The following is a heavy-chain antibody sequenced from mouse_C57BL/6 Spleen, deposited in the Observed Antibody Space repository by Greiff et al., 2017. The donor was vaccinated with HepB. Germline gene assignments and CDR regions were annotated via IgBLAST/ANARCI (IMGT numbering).Heavy chain of an antibody. CDR2: IDPSDSYT. CDR3: ARGGVRGFAY. V-gene: IGHV1-69*01. J-gene: IGHJ3*01. CDR1: GYTFTSYW. Sequence: QVQLQQPGAELVMPGASVKLSCKASGYTFTSYWMHWVKQRPGQGLEWIGEIDPSDSYTNYNQKFKGKSTLTVDKSSSTAYMQLSSLTSEDSAVYYGARGGVRGFAYWGQGTLVTVSA. D-gene: IGHD2-13*01.